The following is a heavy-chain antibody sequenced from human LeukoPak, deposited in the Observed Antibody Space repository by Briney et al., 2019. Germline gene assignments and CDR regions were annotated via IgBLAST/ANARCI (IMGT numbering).Heavy chain of an antibody. Sequence: GASVKVSRKASGGTLNTYAINWVRQAPGQGLEWMGWIIPVFGQEKYAQKFQGRVTINADESASTVYMELRSLRSEDTAVYYCAKGASSWGQGTLVTVS. CDR3: AKGASS. CDR2: IIPVFGQE. V-gene: IGHV1-69*13. J-gene: IGHJ5*02. CDR1: GGTLNTYA.